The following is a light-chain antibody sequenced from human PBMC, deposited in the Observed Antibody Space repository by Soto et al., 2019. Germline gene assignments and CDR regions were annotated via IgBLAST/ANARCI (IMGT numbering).Light chain of an antibody. CDR1: TGAVSSGFY. CDR3: LLYSGDSQLI. Sequence: QAVVTQEPSLTVSPGGTVTLTCASSTGAVSSGFYPSWFQQKPGQAPRTLIYSASNKYSWTPARFSGSLLGGKAALTLSGVQPEDEAEYYCLLYSGDSQLIFGGGTKLTV. V-gene: IGLV7-43*01. J-gene: IGLJ2*01. CDR2: SAS.